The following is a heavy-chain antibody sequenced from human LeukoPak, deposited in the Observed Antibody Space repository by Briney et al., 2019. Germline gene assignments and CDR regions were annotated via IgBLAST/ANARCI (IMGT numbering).Heavy chain of an antibody. V-gene: IGHV1-69-2*01. J-gene: IGHJ4*02. CDR1: GYTFTDYY. CDR3: RQSTPYFQSDY. CDR2: VDPEDGET. Sequence: GASVKISCKVSGYTFTDYYMHWVQQAPGKGLEWMGLVDPEDGETIYAEKFQGRVTITADTSTDTAYMELSSLRSEDTAVYYCRQSTPYFQSDYWGQGTLVTVSS. D-gene: IGHD3-9*01.